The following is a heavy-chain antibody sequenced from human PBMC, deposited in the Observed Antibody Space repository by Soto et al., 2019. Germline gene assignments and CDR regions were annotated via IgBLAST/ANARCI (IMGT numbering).Heavy chain of an antibody. D-gene: IGHD1-20*01. CDR1: GGTFSSYA. CDR2: IIPIFGTA. J-gene: IGHJ5*02. Sequence: GASVKVSCKASGGTFSSYAISWVRQAPGQGLEWMGGIIPIFGTANYAQKFQGRVTITADESTSTAYMELSSLRSEDTAVYYCARCTITGTTPNWFDPWGQGTLVTVSS. CDR3: ARCTITGTTPNWFDP. V-gene: IGHV1-69*13.